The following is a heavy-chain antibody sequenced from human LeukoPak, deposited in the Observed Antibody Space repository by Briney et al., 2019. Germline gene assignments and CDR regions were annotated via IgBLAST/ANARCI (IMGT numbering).Heavy chain of an antibody. J-gene: IGHJ6*02. CDR2: TYYRSKWYN. D-gene: IGHD3-9*01. V-gene: IGHV6-1*01. CDR3: ARGLTTRGMDV. CDR1: GDSVSSNSVA. Sequence: SQTLSLTCAISGDSVSSNSVAWIWIRQSPSRGLEWLGRTYYRSKWYNDYAVSMKSRITINPDPSKNQFSLQLNSVTPEDTAVYYCARGLTTRGMDVWGQGTTVTVSS.